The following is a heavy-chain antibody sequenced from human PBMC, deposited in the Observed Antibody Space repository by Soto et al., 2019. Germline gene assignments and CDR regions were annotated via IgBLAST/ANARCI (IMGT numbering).Heavy chain of an antibody. Sequence: SETLSLTCTVSGKSVSTFYWSWIRQPPGKGLEWIGHAYYSGSTNYDPSLKSRVTISVDMSKNQVSLRLTSVTAADTAVYYCARGTDYTQIASYHYGMDVWGQGTSVT. V-gene: IGHV4-59*02. CDR3: ARGTDYTQIASYHYGMDV. J-gene: IGHJ6*02. CDR1: GKSVSTFY. CDR2: AYYSGST. D-gene: IGHD4-4*01.